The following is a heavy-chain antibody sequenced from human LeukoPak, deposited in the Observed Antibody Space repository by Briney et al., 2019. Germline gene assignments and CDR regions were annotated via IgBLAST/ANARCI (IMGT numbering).Heavy chain of an antibody. J-gene: IGHJ4*02. CDR3: AKRLGSGWYASSD. CDR1: GFTFTNAW. V-gene: IGHV3-15*07. Sequence: PGGSLRLSCVASGFTFTNAWMTWVRQSPGMGLEWVGRIKSNTNGGTSDYAAPVKGRFAISRDDSKNTLYLQMNGLKPEDTAVYYCAKRLGSGWYASSDWGQGTLVTVSS. CDR2: IKSNTNGGTS. D-gene: IGHD6-13*01.